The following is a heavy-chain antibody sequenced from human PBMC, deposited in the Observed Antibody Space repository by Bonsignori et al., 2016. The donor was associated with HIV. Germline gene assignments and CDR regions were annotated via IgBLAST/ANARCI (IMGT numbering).Heavy chain of an antibody. CDR2: IYYSGNT. CDR3: ARDGYTSGSRKYYFPY. Sequence: QLQLLESGPGLVKPSETLSLTCTVSGGSISSRNYFWGWIRQPPGMALEWIGNIYYSGNTYYNPSLRSRVTISVDTSKNQFSLRLTSVTAADTALYYCARDGYTSGSRKYYFPYWGQGXPGHRLL. J-gene: IGHJ4*02. CDR1: GGSISSRNYF. D-gene: IGHD2-2*02. V-gene: IGHV4-39*07.